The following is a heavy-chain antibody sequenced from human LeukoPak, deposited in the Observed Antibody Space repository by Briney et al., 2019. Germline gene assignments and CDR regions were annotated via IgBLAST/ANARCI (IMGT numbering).Heavy chain of an antibody. D-gene: IGHD3-22*01. CDR1: GFTFSAST. CDR2: IRSKTNSYVT. Sequence: GGALRLSCAASGFTFSASTMHWVRQASGKGPPWVGRIRSKTNSYVTAFAASLQGRFTISRDDSQNTAYLQMSSLQTEDTAIYYCTVDSQDSFDYWGQGTLVTVSS. CDR3: TVDSQDSFDY. V-gene: IGHV3-73*01. J-gene: IGHJ4*02.